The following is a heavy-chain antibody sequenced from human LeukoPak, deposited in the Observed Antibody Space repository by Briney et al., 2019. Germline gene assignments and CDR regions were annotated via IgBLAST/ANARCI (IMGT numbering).Heavy chain of an antibody. CDR2: ISAYYGNT. CDR3: ARLGGGSHYYFDF. D-gene: IGHD2-15*01. V-gene: IGHV1-18*01. Sequence: GASVKVSCNSSGFTFINSRITWVRQAPGQGLEWMGWISAYYGNTYYVEKFEGRVAMTRDTSTSAAYIELSSLTADDTAVYYCARLGGGSHYYFDFWGQGTLVTVSS. CDR1: GFTFINSR. J-gene: IGHJ4*02.